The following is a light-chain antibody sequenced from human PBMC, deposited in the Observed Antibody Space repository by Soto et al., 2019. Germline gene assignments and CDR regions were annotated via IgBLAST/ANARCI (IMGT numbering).Light chain of an antibody. J-gene: IGKJ5*01. Sequence: DIQMTQSPSSVSASVGDRVTITCRASQGITSLLAWYQQKPGKAPKLLIDGASSLQSGVPSRFSGSGSGTDFTLTISSLQPEDFETYYCQQGNSFPITFGQGTRLEIK. CDR3: QQGNSFPIT. CDR1: QGITSL. V-gene: IGKV1-12*01. CDR2: GAS.